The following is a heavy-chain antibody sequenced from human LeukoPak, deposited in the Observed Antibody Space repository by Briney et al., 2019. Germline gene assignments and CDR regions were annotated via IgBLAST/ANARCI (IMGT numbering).Heavy chain of an antibody. Sequence: GASVKVSCKASGYTFTSYGISWVRQAPGQGPEWMGWISAYNGNTNYAQKLQGRVTMTTDTSTSTAYMELRSLRSDDTAVYYCARDQDDFWSGYMWFDYWGQGTLVTVSS. V-gene: IGHV1-18*01. J-gene: IGHJ4*02. CDR2: ISAYNGNT. D-gene: IGHD3-3*01. CDR1: GYTFTSYG. CDR3: ARDQDDFWSGYMWFDY.